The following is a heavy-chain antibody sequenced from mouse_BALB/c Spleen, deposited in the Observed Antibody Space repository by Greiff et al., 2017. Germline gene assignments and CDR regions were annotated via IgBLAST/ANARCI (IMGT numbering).Heavy chain of an antibody. CDR1: GFTFSSFG. D-gene: IGHD5-1*01. Sequence: EGQRVESGGGLVQPGGSRKLSCAASGFTFSSFGMHWVRQAPEKGLEWVAYISSGSSTIYYADTVKGRFTISRDNPKNTLFLQMTSLRSEDTAMYYCARRSPYRYWYFDVWGAGTTVTVSS. V-gene: IGHV5-17*02. CDR2: ISSGSSTI. CDR3: ARRSPYRYWYFDV. J-gene: IGHJ1*01.